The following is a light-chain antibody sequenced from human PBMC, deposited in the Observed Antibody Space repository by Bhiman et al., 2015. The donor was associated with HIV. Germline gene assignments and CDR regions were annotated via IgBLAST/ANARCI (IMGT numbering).Light chain of an antibody. CDR1: SSDVGGYNH. CDR3: SSYTSSNTYV. CDR2: DVS. Sequence: QSALTQPASVSGSPGQSITISCTGTSSDVGGYNHVSWYQQHPGKAPKLMIYDVSYRPSGVSNRFSGSKSGNTASLTISGLQTEDEADYYCSSYTSSNTYVFGTGTKVTVL. J-gene: IGLJ1*01. V-gene: IGLV2-14*03.